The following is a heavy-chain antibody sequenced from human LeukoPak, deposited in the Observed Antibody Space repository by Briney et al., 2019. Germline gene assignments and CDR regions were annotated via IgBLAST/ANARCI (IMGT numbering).Heavy chain of an antibody. Sequence: SETLSLTCTVSGGSISSSSYYWGWIRQPPGKGLEWIGSIYYSGSTYYNPSLKSRVTISVDTSKNQFSLKLSSVTAAVTAVYYCASLPRGTYELQHWGQGTLVTVSS. CDR1: GGSISSSSYY. V-gene: IGHV4-39*01. D-gene: IGHD3-16*01. J-gene: IGHJ1*01. CDR2: IYYSGST. CDR3: ASLPRGTYELQH.